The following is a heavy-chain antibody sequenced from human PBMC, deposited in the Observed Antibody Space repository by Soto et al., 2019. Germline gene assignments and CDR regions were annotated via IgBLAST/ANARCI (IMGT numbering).Heavy chain of an antibody. CDR1: GYTFTGYY. CDR2: INPNSGGT. V-gene: IGHV1-2*04. J-gene: IGHJ4*02. D-gene: IGHD3-22*01. Sequence: QVQLVQSGAEVKKPGASVKVSCKASGYTFTGYYMHWVRQAPGQGLEWMGWINPNSGGTNYAQKFQGWVTMTRDTSISTAYMELSRLRSDDTAVYYCARVGGYDSSGYYLPFDYWGQGTLVTVSS. CDR3: ARVGGYDSSGYYLPFDY.